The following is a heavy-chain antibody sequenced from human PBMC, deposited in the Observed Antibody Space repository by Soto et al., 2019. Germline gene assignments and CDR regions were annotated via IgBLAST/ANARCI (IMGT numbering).Heavy chain of an antibody. CDR2: IDPSDSYT. CDR1: GYSFTSYW. CDR3: ARRRIVGAHTDYYYGMDV. V-gene: IGHV5-10-1*01. D-gene: IGHD1-26*01. Sequence: GESLKISYKGSGYSFTSYWISWVRQMLGKGLEWMGRIDPSDSYTNYSPSFQGHVTISADKSISTAYLQWSSLKASDTAMYYCARRRIVGAHTDYYYGMDVWGQGTTVTVSS. J-gene: IGHJ6*02.